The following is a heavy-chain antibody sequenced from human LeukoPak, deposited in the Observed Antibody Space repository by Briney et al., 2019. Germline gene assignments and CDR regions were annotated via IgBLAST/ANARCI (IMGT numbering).Heavy chain of an antibody. Sequence: GGSLRLSCAASGLTFSSYAMSCVRHAPGTGLEWVSAISGSGDSTYYADSVKGRVTISRDNSKNTLYLQMNSLRAEETAVYYCAKSQASVTGSVTDYWGQGTLVTVSS. CDR3: AKSQASVTGSVTDY. D-gene: IGHD5-18*01. CDR2: ISGSGDST. V-gene: IGHV3-23*01. CDR1: GLTFSSYA. J-gene: IGHJ4*02.